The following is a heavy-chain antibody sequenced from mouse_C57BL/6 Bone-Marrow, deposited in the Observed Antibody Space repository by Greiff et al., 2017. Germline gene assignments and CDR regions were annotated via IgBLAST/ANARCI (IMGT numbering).Heavy chain of an antibody. CDR1: GYTFTSYW. J-gene: IGHJ3*01. CDR2: IYPSDSET. V-gene: IGHV1-61*01. D-gene: IGHD2-2*01. Sequence: QVQLQQPGAELVRPGSSVKLSCKASGYTFTSYWMDWVKQRPGQGLEWIGNIYPSDSETHYNQKFKDKATLTVDKSSSTAYMQLSRLTSEDSAVYYCARSLLWLRRAFAYWGQGTLVTVSA. CDR3: ARSLLWLRRAFAY.